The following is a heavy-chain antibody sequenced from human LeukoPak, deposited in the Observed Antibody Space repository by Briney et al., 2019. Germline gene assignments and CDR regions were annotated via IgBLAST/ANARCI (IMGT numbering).Heavy chain of an antibody. J-gene: IGHJ4*02. CDR1: GYTFTSYY. D-gene: IGHD5-18*01. CDR2: INPSGGST. V-gene: IGHV1-46*01. CDR3: AREAGTAMAPFDY. Sequence: ASVKVSCKASGYTFTSYYIYWVRQAPGQGLEWMGIINPSGGSTSYAQKFQGRVTMTRDTSTSTVYMELSSLRSEDTAVYYCAREAGTAMAPFDYWGQGTLVTVSS.